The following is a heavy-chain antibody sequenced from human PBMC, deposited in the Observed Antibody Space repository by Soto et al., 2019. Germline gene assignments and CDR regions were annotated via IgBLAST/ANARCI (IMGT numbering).Heavy chain of an antibody. D-gene: IGHD3-10*01. CDR3: ARESYYGSGATVVGY. Sequence: SETLSLTCAVYDGSFSGYFWTWIRQPPGKGLEWIGEINHSGSTNYNPSLKSRVTISVDTSKNQFSLKLSSVTAADTAVYYCARESYYGSGATVVGYWGLGTLVTVSS. V-gene: IGHV4-34*01. CDR1: DGSFSGYF. CDR2: INHSGST. J-gene: IGHJ4*02.